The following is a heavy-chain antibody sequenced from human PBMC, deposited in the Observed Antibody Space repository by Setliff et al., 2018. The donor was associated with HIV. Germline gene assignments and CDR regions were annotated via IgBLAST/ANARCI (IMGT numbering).Heavy chain of an antibody. Sequence: SVKVSCKASGYTFSTYSITWVRQAPGQGLEWMGWVSAYNGHTDFAQKFQGRITLTTDTSSNTAYMELRSLRSGDTAIYYCARDLFRWAAAGPNYFDSWGQGTLVTVSS. CDR3: ARDLFRWAAAGPNYFDS. CDR2: VSAYNGHT. D-gene: IGHD6-13*01. V-gene: IGHV1-18*01. J-gene: IGHJ4*02. CDR1: GYTFSTYS.